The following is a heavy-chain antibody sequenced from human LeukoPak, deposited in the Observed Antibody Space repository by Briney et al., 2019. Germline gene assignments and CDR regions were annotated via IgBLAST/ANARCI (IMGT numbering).Heavy chain of an antibody. CDR1: GFTVSSNY. Sequence: GGSLRLSCAASGFTVSSNYMSWVRQAPGKGLEWVSVIYSGGSTCYADSVKGRFTISRDNSKNTLYLQMNSLRAEDTAVYYCAREYTGYFDYWGQGTLVTVSS. V-gene: IGHV3-66*02. J-gene: IGHJ4*02. CDR2: IYSGGST. CDR3: AREYTGYFDY. D-gene: IGHD6-6*01.